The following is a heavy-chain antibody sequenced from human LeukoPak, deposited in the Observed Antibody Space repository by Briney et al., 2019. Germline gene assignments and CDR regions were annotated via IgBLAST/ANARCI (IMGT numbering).Heavy chain of an antibody. V-gene: IGHV1-2*02. CDR2: INPNSGGT. CDR3: ARLYDYGDYAGFEIPGY. D-gene: IGHD4-17*01. CDR1: GYTFTGYY. Sequence: EASVKVSCKASGYTFTGYYMHWVRQAPGQGLEWMGWINPNSGGTNYAQKFQGRVTMTRDTSISTAYMELSRLRSDDTAVYYCARLYDYGDYAGFEIPGYWGQGTLVTVSS. J-gene: IGHJ4*02.